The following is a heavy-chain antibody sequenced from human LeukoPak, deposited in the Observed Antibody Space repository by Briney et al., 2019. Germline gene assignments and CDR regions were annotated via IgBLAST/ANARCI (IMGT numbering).Heavy chain of an antibody. CDR2: IYWDGDE. CDR3: AHRRGASTTVTGPFDS. V-gene: IGHV2-5*02. J-gene: IGHJ5*01. CDR1: GFSLRTSGVG. Sequence: SGPTLVKPTQTLTLTCTFSGFSLRTSGVGVGWIRQPPGKALEWVALIYWDGDERYSPSLKSRLTITKDTSKNQVVLTMTNMDPADTATYYCAHRRGASTTVTGPFDSWGQGTLVTVSS. D-gene: IGHD4-17*01.